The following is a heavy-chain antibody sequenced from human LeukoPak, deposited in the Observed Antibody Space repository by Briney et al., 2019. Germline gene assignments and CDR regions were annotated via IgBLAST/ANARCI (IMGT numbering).Heavy chain of an antibody. D-gene: IGHD3-16*01. Sequence: SETLSLTCTVSGASISSYYWSWIRQPAGKGLEWIGRVYSSGGTNYNPSLKSRVTMSVDRSKNQFSLKVNSVTAADTAVYYCARDSLPQRMLGDYWGQGTLVTVSS. V-gene: IGHV4-4*07. CDR2: VYSSGGT. CDR3: ARDSLPQRMLGDY. CDR1: GASISSYY. J-gene: IGHJ4*02.